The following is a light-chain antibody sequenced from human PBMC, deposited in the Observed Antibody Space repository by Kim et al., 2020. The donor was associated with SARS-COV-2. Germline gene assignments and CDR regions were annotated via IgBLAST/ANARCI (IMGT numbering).Light chain of an antibody. CDR3: SSYTSRNTYV. CDR1: GSDVGIYNY. Sequence: QSVVTQPASVSGSPGQSITISCSGTGSDVGIYNYISWYQQHPGKVPKLIIYDVNTRPSGVSDRFSGSHSGNTASLTISGLQTDDEADYYCSSYTSRNTYVFGSGTKVTVL. V-gene: IGLV2-14*03. CDR2: DVN. J-gene: IGLJ1*01.